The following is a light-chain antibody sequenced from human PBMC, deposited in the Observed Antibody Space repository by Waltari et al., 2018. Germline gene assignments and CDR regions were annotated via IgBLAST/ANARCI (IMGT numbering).Light chain of an antibody. V-gene: IGLV1-47*01. CDR2: RNN. CDR1: NANLGSNY. CDR3: ASWDDSHYV. J-gene: IGLJ1*01. Sequence: QSVLTQPPSASETPGQRVTISCSGSNANLGSNYLYWYQQLPGTAPKLLIYRNNQGPSGVPDRFSASKAGTSASLAIDGLRSEDEAIYYCASWDDSHYVFGPGTQVTVL.